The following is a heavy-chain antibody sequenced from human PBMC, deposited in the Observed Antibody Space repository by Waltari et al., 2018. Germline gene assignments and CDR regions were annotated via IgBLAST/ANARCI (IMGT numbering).Heavy chain of an antibody. Sequence: EVQLVESGGGLVQPGGSLRLSCAASGFTFSSYWMSWVRQAPGKWLEWVANIKQDGSEKYYVDSVKGRFTISRDNAKNSLYLQMNSLRAEDTAVYYCARVGPYCSGGSCSDAFDIWGQGTMVTVSS. D-gene: IGHD2-15*01. V-gene: IGHV3-7*03. J-gene: IGHJ3*02. CDR3: ARVGPYCSGGSCSDAFDI. CDR2: IKQDGSEK. CDR1: GFTFSSYW.